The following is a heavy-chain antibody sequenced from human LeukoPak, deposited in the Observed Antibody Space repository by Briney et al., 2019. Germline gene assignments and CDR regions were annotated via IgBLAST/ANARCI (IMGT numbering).Heavy chain of an antibody. CDR1: GGSISSGDYY. D-gene: IGHD6-19*01. J-gene: IGHJ4*02. Sequence: SQTLSLTCTVSGGSISSGDYYWSWIRQPPGKGLEWIEYIYYSGSTYYNPSLKSRVTISVDTSKNQFSLKLSSVTAADTAVYYCARFNRIAVAGDYWGQGTLVTVSS. CDR2: IYYSGST. V-gene: IGHV4-30-4*01. CDR3: ARFNRIAVAGDY.